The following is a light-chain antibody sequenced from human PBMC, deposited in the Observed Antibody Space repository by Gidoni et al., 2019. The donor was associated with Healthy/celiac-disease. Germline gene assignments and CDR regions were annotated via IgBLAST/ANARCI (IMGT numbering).Light chain of an antibody. V-gene: IGKV3-20*01. CDR1: HSVSSSY. J-gene: IGKJ2*01. Sequence: DIVLTQSPGTLSLSPGERDTLSCRDTHSVSSSYLSWYQQKPGQAPRLLIYGASSRATGIPDRFSGSGSGTDFTLTISRLEPEDFAVYYCQQYGSSLYTFGQGTKLEIK. CDR2: GAS. CDR3: QQYGSSLYT.